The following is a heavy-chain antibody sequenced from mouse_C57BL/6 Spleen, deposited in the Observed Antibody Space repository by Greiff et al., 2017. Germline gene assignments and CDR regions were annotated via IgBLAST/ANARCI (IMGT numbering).Heavy chain of an antibody. CDR2: INPYNGGT. J-gene: IGHJ4*01. CDR1: GYTFTDYY. D-gene: IGHD2-5*01. V-gene: IGHV1-19*01. CDR3: ALCFYSNYYAMDY. Sequence: EVQLQQSGPVLVKPGASVKMSCKASGYTFTDYYMNWVKQSHGKSLEWIGVINPYNGGTSYNQKFKGKATLTVDKSSSTAYMELNSLTSEDSAVYYCALCFYSNYYAMDYWGQGTSVTVSS.